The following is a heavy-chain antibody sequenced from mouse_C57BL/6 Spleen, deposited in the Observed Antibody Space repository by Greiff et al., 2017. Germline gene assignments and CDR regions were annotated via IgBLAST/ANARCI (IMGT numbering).Heavy chain of an antibody. CDR1: GYTFTSYW. D-gene: IGHD2-3*01. J-gene: IGHJ3*01. Sequence: VQLQQPGAELVKPGASVKLSCKASGYTFTSYWMHWVKQRPGQGLEWIGMIHPNSGSTNYNEKFKSKATLTVYKSSSTAYMQLSSLTSEDSAIYYCARGGYFTWFAYWGQGTLLTVSA. CDR2: IHPNSGST. CDR3: ARGGYFTWFAY. V-gene: IGHV1-64*01.